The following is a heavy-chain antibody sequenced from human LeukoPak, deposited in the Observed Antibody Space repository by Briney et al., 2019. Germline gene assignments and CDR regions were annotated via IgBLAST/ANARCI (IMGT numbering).Heavy chain of an antibody. Sequence: TSETLSLTCTVSGGSISSYYWSWIRQPPGKGLEWIGYIFYSGSTNCNPSLKSRVTISVDTSKNQFSLKLYSVTAADTAVYYCASRDSSGYRDYWGQGTLVTVSS. CDR2: IFYSGST. J-gene: IGHJ4*02. CDR1: GGSISSYY. CDR3: ASRDSSGYRDY. D-gene: IGHD3-22*01. V-gene: IGHV4-59*01.